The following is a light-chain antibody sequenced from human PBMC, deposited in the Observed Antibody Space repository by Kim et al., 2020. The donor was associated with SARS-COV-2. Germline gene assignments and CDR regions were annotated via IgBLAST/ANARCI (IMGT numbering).Light chain of an antibody. Sequence: QSALTQPPSVSAAPGQKVTISCSGSSSNIGNNYVSWYQQFPGTAPKLLIFDYNERPSGIPDRFSGSKSDTSATLAITGLQTEDEADYYCGTWDSSLSAWVFGGGTQLTVL. CDR2: DYN. V-gene: IGLV1-51*01. J-gene: IGLJ3*02. CDR1: SSNIGNNY. CDR3: GTWDSSLSAWV.